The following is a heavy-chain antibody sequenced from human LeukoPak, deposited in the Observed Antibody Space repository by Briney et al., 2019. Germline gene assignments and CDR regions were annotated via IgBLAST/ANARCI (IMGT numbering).Heavy chain of an antibody. D-gene: IGHD1-26*01. J-gene: IGHJ3*02. Sequence: ASAKVSCKASGFTFTSSAIQWMRQARGQRLEWIGWIVVGSGNTNYAQKFQERVTITRDMSTSTAYMELSSLRSEDTAVYYCAAPKRIVGAVGDAFDIWGQGTMVTVSS. CDR3: AAPKRIVGAVGDAFDI. CDR2: IVVGSGNT. CDR1: GFTFTSSA. V-gene: IGHV1-58*02.